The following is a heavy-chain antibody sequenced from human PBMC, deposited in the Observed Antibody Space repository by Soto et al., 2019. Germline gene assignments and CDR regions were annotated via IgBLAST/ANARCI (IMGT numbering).Heavy chain of an antibody. J-gene: IGHJ4*02. D-gene: IGHD6-13*01. CDR3: ARDSQYSTSWQRFDS. V-gene: IGHV1-18*01. CDR2: VNTYNGNP. CDR1: GYTFTDYA. Sequence: QVKLVQSGVEVKKPGASVKVSCKASGYTFTDYAISWVRQAPGRGLEWMGWVNTYNGNPNYAQIFQGRVTMTTDTSTDTAYMELRSLKSDDSAVYYCARDSQYSTSWQRFDSWGQGTLVTVSS.